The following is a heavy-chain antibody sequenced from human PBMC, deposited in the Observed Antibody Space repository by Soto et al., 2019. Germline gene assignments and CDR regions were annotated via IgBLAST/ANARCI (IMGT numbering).Heavy chain of an antibody. V-gene: IGHV4-59*01. D-gene: IGHD2-21*02. Sequence: SETLSLTCTVSGGSISGYYWSWIRQPPGKGLEWIGYFYYSGSISYNPSLKSRLTISLDTSKNQFSLRLTSVTAADTAVYYCARDNPPVTAPGFDPWGQGTLVTVS. J-gene: IGHJ5*02. CDR2: FYYSGSI. CDR1: GGSISGYY. CDR3: ARDNPPVTAPGFDP.